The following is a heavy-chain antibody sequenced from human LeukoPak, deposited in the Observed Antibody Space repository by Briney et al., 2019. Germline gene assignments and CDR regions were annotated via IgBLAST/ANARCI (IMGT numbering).Heavy chain of an antibody. J-gene: IGHJ4*02. D-gene: IGHD3-10*01. Sequence: GGSLRLFCAASGFTFSGYWMHWVRQAPGKGLVWGSSINPDGSSTLYAGSVRGRFTISRDNAKNSLSLQMNSLRAEDTAVYYCARKGSGSYYKPFDYWGQGTLVTVSS. CDR3: ARKGSGSYYKPFDY. CDR1: GFTFSGYW. CDR2: INPDGSST. V-gene: IGHV3-74*01.